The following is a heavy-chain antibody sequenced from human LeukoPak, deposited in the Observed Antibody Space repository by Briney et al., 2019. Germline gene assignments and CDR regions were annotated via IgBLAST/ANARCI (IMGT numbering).Heavy chain of an antibody. D-gene: IGHD2-15*01. V-gene: IGHV1-24*01. Sequence: ASVKVPCKVSGYTLTELSMHWVRQAPGKGLEWMGGFDPEDGETIYAQKFQGRVTMTEDTSTDTAYMELSSLRSEDTAVYYCATVSLGHCSGGSCYAWFDPWGQGTLVTVSS. CDR3: ATVSLGHCSGGSCYAWFDP. CDR1: GYTLTELS. CDR2: FDPEDGET. J-gene: IGHJ5*02.